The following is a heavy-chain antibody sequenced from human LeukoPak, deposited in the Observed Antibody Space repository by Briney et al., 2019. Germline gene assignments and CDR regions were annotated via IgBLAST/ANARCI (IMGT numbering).Heavy chain of an antibody. CDR3: AKDYYDSSGYYLGHHYYYYMDV. D-gene: IGHD3-22*01. CDR2: ISWDGGST. CDR1: GFTFDDYA. V-gene: IGHV3-43D*03. J-gene: IGHJ6*03. Sequence: PGGSLRLSCAASGFTFDDYAMHWVRQAPGKGLEWVSLISWDGGSTYYADSVKGRFTISRDNSKNSLYLQMNSLRAEDTALYYCAKDYYDSSGYYLGHHYYYYMDVWGKGTTVTVSS.